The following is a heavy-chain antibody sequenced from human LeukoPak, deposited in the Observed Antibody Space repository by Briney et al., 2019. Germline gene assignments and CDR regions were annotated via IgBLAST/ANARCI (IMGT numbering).Heavy chain of an antibody. CDR1: GYTFTSYG. D-gene: IGHD3-10*01. Sequence: ASVKVSCKASGYTFTSYGISWVRQAPGQGLEWMGWISAYNGNTNYAQKFQGRVTITADESTSTAYMELSSLRSEDTAVYYCASTGGDYGSGSYSPNWFDPWGQGTLVTVSS. J-gene: IGHJ5*02. CDR3: ASTGGDYGSGSYSPNWFDP. V-gene: IGHV1-18*01. CDR2: ISAYNGNT.